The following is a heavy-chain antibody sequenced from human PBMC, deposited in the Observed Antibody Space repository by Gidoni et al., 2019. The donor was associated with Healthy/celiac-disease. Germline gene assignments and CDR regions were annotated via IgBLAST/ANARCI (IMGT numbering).Heavy chain of an antibody. Sequence: EVQLVQSGAEVKKPGESLKISCTGSGSSFTSYWIGWVRQLPGKGLEWMGIIYPGDSDTRYSPSFQGQVTISADKSISTAYLQWSSLKASDTAMYYCARETHPPRYCSSTSCRNQEYYYYYGMDVWGQGTTVTVSS. D-gene: IGHD2-2*01. V-gene: IGHV5-51*01. CDR3: ARETHPPRYCSSTSCRNQEYYYYYGMDV. CDR1: GSSFTSYW. CDR2: IYPGDSDT. J-gene: IGHJ6*02.